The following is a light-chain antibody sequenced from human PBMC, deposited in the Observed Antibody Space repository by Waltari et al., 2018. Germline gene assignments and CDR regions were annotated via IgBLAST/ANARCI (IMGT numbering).Light chain of an antibody. V-gene: IGKV3-20*01. J-gene: IGKJ2*01. CDR1: QSLTKRY. CDR3: QQYGSSVLYT. Sequence: VLTQSPGTLSLSPGERATLSCRASQSLTKRYLAWYQQKPGQAPRLLIYGASSRAAGSTDRFSGSGSGTDFTLTISRLEPEDFAVYYCQQYGSSVLYTFGQGTKLEIK. CDR2: GAS.